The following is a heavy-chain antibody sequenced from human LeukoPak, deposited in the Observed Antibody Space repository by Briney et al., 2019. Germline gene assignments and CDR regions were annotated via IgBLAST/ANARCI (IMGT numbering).Heavy chain of an antibody. V-gene: IGHV1-18*01. J-gene: IGHJ4*02. CDR3: AKNPKAVTISGVPSQGY. CDR2: ISAYNGNT. Sequence: GASVKVSCKASGYTFTSYGISWVRQAPGQGLEWMGWISAYNGNTNYAQKLQGRVTMTTDTSTSTAYMELRSLRSDDTAVYYCAKNPKAVTISGVPSQGYWGQGTLVTVSS. CDR1: GYTFTSYG. D-gene: IGHD3-3*01.